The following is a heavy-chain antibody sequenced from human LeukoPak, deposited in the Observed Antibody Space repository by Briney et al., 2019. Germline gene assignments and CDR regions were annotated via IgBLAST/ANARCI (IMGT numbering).Heavy chain of an antibody. J-gene: IGHJ4*02. CDR2: ISSSSDYT. V-gene: IGHV3-11*05. D-gene: IGHD3-16*01. CDR1: GFTFSDYY. CDR3: ARGGGSNYFVQ. Sequence: PGGSLRLSCAASGFTFSDYYMSWLRQAPGKGLEWVSYISSSSDYTNYADSVKGRFTISRDNAKNSVYLQVGSLRAEDTAVYYCARGGGSNYFVQWGQGTLVSVP.